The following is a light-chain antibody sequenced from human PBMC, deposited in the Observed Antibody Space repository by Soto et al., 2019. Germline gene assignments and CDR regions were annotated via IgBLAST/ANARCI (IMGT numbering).Light chain of an antibody. Sequence: QSPGSLSVSQGERATLSCRASQTIRTNLAWYQQKPGQAPRLLIYGASSMATGIPYRFSGSGSGTDFTLTISRLEPEDFAAYYCQQYNSSPPFGPGTKVDIK. CDR3: QQYNSSPP. V-gene: IGKV3-20*01. J-gene: IGKJ3*01. CDR1: QTIRTN. CDR2: GAS.